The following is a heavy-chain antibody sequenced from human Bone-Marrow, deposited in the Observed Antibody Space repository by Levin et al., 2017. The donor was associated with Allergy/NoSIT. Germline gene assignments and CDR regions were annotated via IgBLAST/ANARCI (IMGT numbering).Heavy chain of an antibody. V-gene: IGHV4-34*01. Sequence: SQTLSLPCAVYGGSFSGYYWSWIRQPPGKGLEWIGEINHSGSTNYNPSLKSRVTISVDTSKNQFSLKLSSVTAADTAVYYCARRGPAYYDSTHRYYFDYWGQGTLVTVSS. CDR2: INHSGST. D-gene: IGHD3-22*01. J-gene: IGHJ4*02. CDR1: GGSFSGYY. CDR3: ARRGPAYYDSTHRYYFDY.